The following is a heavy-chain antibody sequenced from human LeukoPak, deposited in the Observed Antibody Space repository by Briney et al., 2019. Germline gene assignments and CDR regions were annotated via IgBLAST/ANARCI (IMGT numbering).Heavy chain of an antibody. Sequence: PSETLSLTCTVSGASISSRNFYWGWVRQPPGKSLEWIGSMSYGGSSSYNPSLVSRATISVDTYKNQFSLKLSSVTAADTAVYYCAIGRPNSGFRFDYWGQGTLGTVSS. V-gene: IGHV4-39*01. CDR1: GASISSRNFY. CDR2: MSYGGSS. D-gene: IGHD1-26*01. J-gene: IGHJ4*02. CDR3: AIGRPNSGFRFDY.